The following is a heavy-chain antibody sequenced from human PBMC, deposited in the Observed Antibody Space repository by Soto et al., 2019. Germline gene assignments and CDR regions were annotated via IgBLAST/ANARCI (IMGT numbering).Heavy chain of an antibody. CDR2: IWCDGSNK. J-gene: IGHJ4*02. Sequence: GGSLRLSCAASGFTFSSYGMHWVRQAPGKGLEWVAVIWCDGSNKYYADSVKGRFTISRDNSKNTLYLQMNSLRAEDTAVYYCARDGNSSGWTIFDYWGQGTLVTVSS. CDR3: ARDGNSSGWTIFDY. CDR1: GFTFSSYG. V-gene: IGHV3-33*01. D-gene: IGHD6-19*01.